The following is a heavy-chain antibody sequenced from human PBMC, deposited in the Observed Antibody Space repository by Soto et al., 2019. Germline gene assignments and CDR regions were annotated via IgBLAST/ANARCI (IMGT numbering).Heavy chain of an antibody. V-gene: IGHV4-39*01. D-gene: IGHD5-18*01. CDR2: IYYNGNS. CDR3: ARHEGYTYGAPSGAFDI. CDR1: GASINTNDHY. Sequence: SETLSLTCTVSGASINTNDHYWAWIRRPPGKGLEWLGSIYYNGNSYYTPSLKSRVTISVDTSKNKFSLKLRSVTAADTAVYYCARHEGYTYGAPSGAFDIWGPGTMVTVS. J-gene: IGHJ3*02.